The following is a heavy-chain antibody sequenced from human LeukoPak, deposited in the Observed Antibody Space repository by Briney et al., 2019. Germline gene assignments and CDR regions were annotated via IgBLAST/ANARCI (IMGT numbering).Heavy chain of an antibody. CDR2: ISSSSSYI. D-gene: IGHD2-15*01. V-gene: IGHV3-21*01. CDR3: ARVGAYCSGGSCYSVRSYYYYGMDV. CDR1: GFTFSSYS. Sequence: GGSLRLSCAASGFTFSSYSMNLVRQAPGKGLEWVSSISSSSSYIYYADSVKGRFTISIDNAKNSLYLQRNSLRAQDTAVYYCARVGAYCSGGSCYSVRSYYYYGMDVWGQGTTVTVSS. J-gene: IGHJ6*02.